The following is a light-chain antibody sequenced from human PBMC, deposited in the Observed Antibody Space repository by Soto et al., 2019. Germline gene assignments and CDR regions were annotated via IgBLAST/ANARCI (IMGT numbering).Light chain of an antibody. CDR3: QQYNSYRA. J-gene: IGKJ1*01. CDR1: QSVSNNY. CDR2: GAS. Sequence: IVLTQSPGTLSLSPGERATLSCRASQSVSNNYLAWYQQKPGQAPRLLIYGASNRATGIPDRFSGSGSGTEFTLTISSLQPDDSATYYCQQYNSYRAFGQGTKVDIK. V-gene: IGKV3-20*01.